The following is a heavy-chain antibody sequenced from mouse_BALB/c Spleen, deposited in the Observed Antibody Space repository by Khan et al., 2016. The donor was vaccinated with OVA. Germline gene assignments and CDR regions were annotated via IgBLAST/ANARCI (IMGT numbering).Heavy chain of an antibody. CDR2: FNPNNGGT. J-gene: IGHJ1*01. Sequence: VQLKQSGPELVKPGASVRISCKTSGYTFTEYTMHWVKQSHGKSLEWLGGFNPNNGGTSYNQKFKGKATLTVEKSSNTAYLELRSLTSEDSAVYYSTRRYYYCYCWFFDVWGAGTTVTVSS. V-gene: IGHV1-18*01. CDR3: TRRYYYCYCWFFDV. CDR1: GYTFTEYT. D-gene: IGHD1-2*01.